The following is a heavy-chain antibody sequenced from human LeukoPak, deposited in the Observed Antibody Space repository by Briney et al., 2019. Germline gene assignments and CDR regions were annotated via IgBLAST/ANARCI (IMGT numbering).Heavy chain of an antibody. J-gene: IGHJ6*04. CDR3: AELGITMIGGV. CDR1: GFTFVNYA. D-gene: IGHD3-10*02. V-gene: IGHV3-23*01. CDR2: ISGGGGTT. Sequence: GGSLRLSCTASGFTFVNYAMSWVRQAPGKGLEWVSAISGGGGTTYYADSVKGRFTISRDNAKSSLYLQMNSLRAEDTAVYYCAELGITMIGGVWGKGTTVTISS.